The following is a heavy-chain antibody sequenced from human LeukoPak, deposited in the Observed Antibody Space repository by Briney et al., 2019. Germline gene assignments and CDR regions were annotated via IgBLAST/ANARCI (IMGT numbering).Heavy chain of an antibody. CDR2: INHSGST. Sequence: SETLSLTCAVYGGSFSGYYWSWIRRPPGKGLEWIGEINHSGSTNYNPSLKSRVTISVDTSKNQFSLKLSSVTAADTAVYYCARVGRSFGRYDYVWGSYRPRPYYFDYWGQGTLVTVSS. CDR1: GGSFSGYY. J-gene: IGHJ4*02. V-gene: IGHV4-34*01. D-gene: IGHD3-16*02. CDR3: ARVGRSFGRYDYVWGSYRPRPYYFDY.